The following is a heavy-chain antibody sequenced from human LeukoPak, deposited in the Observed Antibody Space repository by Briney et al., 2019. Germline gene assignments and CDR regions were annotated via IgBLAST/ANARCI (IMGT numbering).Heavy chain of an antibody. V-gene: IGHV3-66*01. CDR2: IYSGGST. CDR1: GFTVSINY. Sequence: PGGSLRLSCAASGFTVSINYMSWVRQAPGKGLEWVSVIYSGGSTYYADSVKGRFTISRDNSKNTLYLQMNSLRAEDTAVYYCARDSMTTVTYFDYWGQGTLVTVSS. CDR3: ARDSMTTVTYFDY. J-gene: IGHJ4*02. D-gene: IGHD4-17*01.